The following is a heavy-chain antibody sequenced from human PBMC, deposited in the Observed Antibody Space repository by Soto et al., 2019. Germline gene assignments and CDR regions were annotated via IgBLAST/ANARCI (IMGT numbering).Heavy chain of an antibody. J-gene: IGHJ5*01. V-gene: IGHV3-7*01. CDR1: GFTFPNYW. D-gene: IGHD3-3*01. CDR2: IKPDGSDK. CDR3: AKLGDAVSGYFDF. Sequence: ESGGDLVQPGGSLRLSCAASGFTFPNYWMSWVRQAAGKGLEWVVNIKPDGSDKYYVDSVRGRFTISRDNAKNSLYLQMNSLRAEDTAVYYCAKLGDAVSGYFDFWGQGTQVAVSS.